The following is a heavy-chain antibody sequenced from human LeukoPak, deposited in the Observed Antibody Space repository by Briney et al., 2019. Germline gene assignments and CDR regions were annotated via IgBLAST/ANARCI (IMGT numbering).Heavy chain of an antibody. CDR3: ARDLTAAAPSGYYFDY. J-gene: IGHJ4*02. Sequence: GGSLRLSCAASGFTFSSYSMNWVRQAPGKGLEWVSSISSSSYIYYADSVKGRFTISRDNAKNSLYLQMNSLRAEDTAVYYCARDLTAAAPSGYYFDYWGQGTLVTVSS. CDR1: GFTFSSYS. D-gene: IGHD6-13*01. V-gene: IGHV3-21*01. CDR2: ISSSSYI.